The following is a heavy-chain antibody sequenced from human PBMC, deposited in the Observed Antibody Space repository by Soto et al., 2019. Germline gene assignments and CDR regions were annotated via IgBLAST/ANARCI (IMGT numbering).Heavy chain of an antibody. J-gene: IGHJ6*03. Sequence: EVQLLESGGGLVQPGGSLRLSCAASGFTFSSYAMSWVRKAPGKGLEWVSAISGSGGSTYYADSVKGRFTISRDNSKNTLYLQMNSLRSDDTAVDYCAIDGWNDFAYYYYYMDVWGKGTTVTVSS. CDR3: AIDGWNDFAYYYYYMDV. V-gene: IGHV3-23*01. CDR2: ISGSGGST. CDR1: GFTFSSYA. D-gene: IGHD1-1*01.